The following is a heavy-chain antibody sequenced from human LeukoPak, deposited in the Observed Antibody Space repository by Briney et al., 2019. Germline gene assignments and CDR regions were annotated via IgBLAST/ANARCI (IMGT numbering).Heavy chain of an antibody. D-gene: IGHD3-10*01. CDR3: AQNWATDYYGSGSFPDY. J-gene: IGHJ4*02. Sequence: GGSLRLSCAASGLTFSSFGMHWVRQSPDKGLEWVAVISYDGSNKYYADSVKGRFTVSRDNSQNTLYLQTNSLRVEDTAEYYCAQNWATDYYGSGSFPDYWGQGTLVTVSS. CDR2: ISYDGSNK. CDR1: GLTFSSFG. V-gene: IGHV3-30*18.